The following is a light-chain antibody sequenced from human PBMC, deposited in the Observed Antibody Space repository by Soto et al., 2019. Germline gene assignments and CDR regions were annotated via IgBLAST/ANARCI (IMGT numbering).Light chain of an antibody. CDR3: QHCDTSWP. CDR2: NAS. Sequence: DIQMTQSPSPLSGSVGDRVTITCRASQTFSSWLAWYQQKPGKPPKLLILNASTLGSGVPSRFSGSGSGTQFALTISGLQPDDFATYYCQHCDTSWPFGQGTKVDNK. CDR1: QTFSSW. V-gene: IGKV1-5*01. J-gene: IGKJ1*01.